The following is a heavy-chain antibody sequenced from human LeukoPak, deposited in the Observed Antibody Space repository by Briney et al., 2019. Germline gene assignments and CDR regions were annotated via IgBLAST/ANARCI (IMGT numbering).Heavy chain of an antibody. CDR2: IYYTGST. Sequence: SETLSLTCIVSGGSISSSTYYWGWTRQPPGKGLEWIGSIYYTGSTYYNPSLKSRVTISVDTSENQFSRRLSSVTAADTAVYYCARHVVAYDYGDYWGQGTLVTVSS. J-gene: IGHJ4*02. V-gene: IGHV4-39*01. D-gene: IGHD4-17*01. CDR3: ARHVVAYDYGDY. CDR1: GGSISSSTYY.